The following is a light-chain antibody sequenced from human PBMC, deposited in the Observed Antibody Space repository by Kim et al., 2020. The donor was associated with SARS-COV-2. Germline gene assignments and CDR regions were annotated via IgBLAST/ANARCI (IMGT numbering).Light chain of an antibody. V-gene: IGLV3-21*04. J-gene: IGLJ3*02. Sequence: SYELTQPPSVSVAPGKTARITCGGNNIGSESVHWYQQKPGQAPVLVIYYDSDRPSGIPERFSGSNSGNTATLTISRVEAGDEADYYCQVWDSSSDHRWVFCGGTQLTVL. CDR1: NIGSES. CDR2: YDS. CDR3: QVWDSSSDHRWV.